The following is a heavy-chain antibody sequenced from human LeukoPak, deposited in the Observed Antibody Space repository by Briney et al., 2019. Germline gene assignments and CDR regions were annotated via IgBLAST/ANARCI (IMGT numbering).Heavy chain of an antibody. V-gene: IGHV3-74*01. CDR3: AREVTSGWSACHF. J-gene: IGHJ4*02. D-gene: IGHD6-19*01. CDR1: GFTLSSFC. Sequence: GGSLSLFCAVSGFTLSSFCVHWVRQAPGKGLVWVSRINSVGSSTSYADSVKGRFTIARDNAKNTLYLQMNSLRAEDTAVYYCAREVTSGWSACHFWGQGTLVTVSS. CDR2: INSVGSST.